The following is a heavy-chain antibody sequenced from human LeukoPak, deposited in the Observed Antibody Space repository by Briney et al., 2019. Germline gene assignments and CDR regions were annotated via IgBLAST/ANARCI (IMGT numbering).Heavy chain of an antibody. CDR3: ARGGDTAMVPFPFDY. CDR1: GYTFTDYG. CDR2: IIAYNGNT. J-gene: IGHJ4*02. D-gene: IGHD5-18*01. V-gene: IGHV1-18*01. Sequence: GASVKVSCKASGYTFTDYGISWVRQAPGQGLEWMGWIIAYNGNTNYAQKLQGRVTMTTDTSTSTAYMELRSLRSDDTAVYYCARGGDTAMVPFPFDYWGQGTLVTVSS.